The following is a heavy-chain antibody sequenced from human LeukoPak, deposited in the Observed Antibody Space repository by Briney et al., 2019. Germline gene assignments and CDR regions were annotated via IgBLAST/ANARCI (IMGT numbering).Heavy chain of an antibody. D-gene: IGHD5-18*01. J-gene: IGHJ4*02. Sequence: SETLSLTCTVSGGSISSSSYFWGWIRQPPGKGLEWIGNIYYSGSTYYNPSLKSRVTISVDTSKNQFSLKLNSVTAADTAVYYCARDALNTAMGLWGQGTLVTVSS. CDR2: IYYSGST. CDR3: ARDALNTAMGL. CDR1: GGSISSSSYF. V-gene: IGHV4-39*07.